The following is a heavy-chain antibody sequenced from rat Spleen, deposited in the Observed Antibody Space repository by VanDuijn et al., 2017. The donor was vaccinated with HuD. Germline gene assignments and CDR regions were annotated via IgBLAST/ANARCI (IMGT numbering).Heavy chain of an antibody. Sequence: EVQLVESGGGLMQPGGSVKLSCAASGFTLSNYYMAWVRQAPKKGLEWVATISTSGSRTYYPDSVKGRFTISRDNAKSSLYLQMNSLKSEDTATYYCARHENSGLAYYFDYWGQGVMVTVSS. V-gene: IGHV5-25*01. CDR1: GFTLSNYY. J-gene: IGHJ2*01. CDR2: ISTSGSRT. D-gene: IGHD4-4*01. CDR3: ARHENSGLAYYFDY.